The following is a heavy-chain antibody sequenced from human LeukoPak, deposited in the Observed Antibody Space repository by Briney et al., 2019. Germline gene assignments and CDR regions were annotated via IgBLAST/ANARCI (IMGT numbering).Heavy chain of an antibody. CDR1: GFTFSTYA. CDR3: ARDQGAVGYNWFDP. D-gene: IGHD6-19*01. Sequence: GRSLRLSCAVSGFTFSTYAMHWVRRAPGKGLEWVAVISYDGRNQKYADSAKGGFTISRDNSKNTLYLQMNSLRAEDTAVYYWARDQGAVGYNWFDPWGQGTLVTVS. V-gene: IGHV3-30*04. CDR2: ISYDGRNQ. J-gene: IGHJ5*02.